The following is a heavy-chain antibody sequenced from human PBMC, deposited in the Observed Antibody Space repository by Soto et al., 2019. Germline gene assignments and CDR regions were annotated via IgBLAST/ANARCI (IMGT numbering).Heavy chain of an antibody. CDR3: AKDQYYYDLSDAFDI. J-gene: IGHJ3*02. Sequence: EVQLLESGGGLVQPGGPLRLSCAASGFTFSSYALSWIRQARGKGLEWVSGISGSGGSTYYADSVKGRFTISRDNSKNTLYLQMNSLRAEDTAVYYCAKDQYYYDLSDAFDIWGQGTMVTVSS. D-gene: IGHD3-22*01. CDR1: GFTFSSYA. V-gene: IGHV3-23*01. CDR2: ISGSGGST.